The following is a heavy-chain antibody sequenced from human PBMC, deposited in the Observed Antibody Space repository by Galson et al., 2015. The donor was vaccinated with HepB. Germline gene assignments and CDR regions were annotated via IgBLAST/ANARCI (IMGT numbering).Heavy chain of an antibody. D-gene: IGHD6-13*01. CDR2: IDTSDSKT. CDR3: AKYTSSWYRGDY. V-gene: IGHV5-10-1*01. CDR1: GYSFTEYW. Sequence: QSGAEVKKPGESLTISCKASGYSFTEYWISWVRQLPGEGLEWMGRIDTSDSKTIYSPSFQGHVTISADKSITTAYLQWSSLKASDTAMYYCAKYTSSWYRGDYWGQGTLVTVSS. J-gene: IGHJ4*02.